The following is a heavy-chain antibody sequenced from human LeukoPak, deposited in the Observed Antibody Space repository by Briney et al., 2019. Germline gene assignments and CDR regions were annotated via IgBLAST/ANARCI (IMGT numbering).Heavy chain of an antibody. V-gene: IGHV3-15*01. CDR1: GFTFSNAW. J-gene: IGHJ4*02. D-gene: IGHD6-19*01. CDR2: IKSKTDGGTT. Sequence: GGSLRLSCAASGFTFSNAWMSWVRQAPGKGLEWVGRIKSKTDGGTTDYAAPVKGRFTISRDDSKNTLYLQMNSLRAEDTAVYYCASSYSSDWYSRWIDYWGQGTLVTASS. CDR3: ASSYSSDWYSRWIDY.